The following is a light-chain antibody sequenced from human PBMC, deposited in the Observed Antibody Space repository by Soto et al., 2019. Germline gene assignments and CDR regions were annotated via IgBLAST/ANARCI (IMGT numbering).Light chain of an antibody. V-gene: IGLV1-51*02. CDR2: ENK. CDR3: GTWDSSLNAVV. Sequence: QSVLTQPPSVSAAPGQMVTISCSGSSSNIGNNYVSWYQQFPGTATKLLIYENKKRPSGIPDRFSGSKSGTSATLGITGLQTWDEADYFCGTWDSSLNAVVFAAGTKLTVL. J-gene: IGLJ2*01. CDR1: SSNIGNNY.